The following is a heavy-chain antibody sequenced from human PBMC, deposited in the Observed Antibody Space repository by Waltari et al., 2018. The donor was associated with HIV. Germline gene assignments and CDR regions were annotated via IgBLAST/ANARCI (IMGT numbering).Heavy chain of an antibody. V-gene: IGHV3-48*01. CDR2: ISSSGSAL. J-gene: IGHJ4*02. Sequence: EVQLVESGGGLVQPGGSLRLSCAASGFTFSSYSVNCVRQAPGKGLEWVSYISSSGSALYYADSVKGRFSISRDNAKNSLYLQLNSLRGEDTAVYYCARDRQFAFDYWGQGTLVTVSS. CDR3: ARDRQFAFDY. CDR1: GFTFSSYS. D-gene: IGHD2-15*01.